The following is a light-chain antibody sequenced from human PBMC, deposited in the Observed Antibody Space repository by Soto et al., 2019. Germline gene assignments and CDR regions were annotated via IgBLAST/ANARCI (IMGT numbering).Light chain of an antibody. V-gene: IGKV1-39*01. CDR1: QTISSW. Sequence: DIQMTQSPSTLSGSVGDRVTITCRASQTISSWLAWYPQKPGKAPNLLVYAASNLQSGVPSRFSGSGSGTDFTLTISSLQTEDIATYYCQQSYGTPMYTFGQGTKLEIK. CDR3: QQSYGTPMYT. J-gene: IGKJ2*01. CDR2: AAS.